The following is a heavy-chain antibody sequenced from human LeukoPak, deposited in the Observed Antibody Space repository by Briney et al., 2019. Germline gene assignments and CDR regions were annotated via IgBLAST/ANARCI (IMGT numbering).Heavy chain of an antibody. V-gene: IGHV3-23*01. D-gene: IGHD2-15*01. CDR1: GFTFSSYA. CDR3: VRGGESTWS. Sequence: GGSLRLSCAASGFTFSSYAMSWVRQAPGKGLEWVSAISGSGGSTYYADSVKGRFTISRDDAKNTLYLQMNSLRAEDTAVYYCVRGGESTWSWGQGTLVTVSS. CDR2: ISGSGGST. J-gene: IGHJ5*02.